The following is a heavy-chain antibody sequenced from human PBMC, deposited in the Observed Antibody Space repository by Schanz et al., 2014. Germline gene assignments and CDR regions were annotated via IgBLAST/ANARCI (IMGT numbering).Heavy chain of an antibody. Sequence: VQLEQSGAEVKKPGSSVKVSCKASGGTFSSFGINWVRQAPGQGLEWMGRIIPSLGLAKYEQKFQDKVTITADKSTFTAYMDVSSLRSEDTAVYYCARDGGEVVRGVIEGVNHYYYGMDVWGQGTTVNGSS. CDR1: GGTFSSFG. V-gene: IGHV1-69*04. D-gene: IGHD3-10*01. CDR2: IIPSLGLA. J-gene: IGHJ6*02. CDR3: ARDGGEVVRGVIEGVNHYYYGMDV.